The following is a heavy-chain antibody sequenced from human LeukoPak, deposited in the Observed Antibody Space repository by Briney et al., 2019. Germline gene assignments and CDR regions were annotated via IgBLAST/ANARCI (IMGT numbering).Heavy chain of an antibody. CDR1: GYTFTRYY. Sequence: ASVKVSCKASGYTFTRYYMHWVRQAPGQGLEWMGMINPSGGSTTYAQKFQGRVTMTRDTSTSTVYMELSSLRSEDTAVYYCARDRATLGYCSGGSCQTFDYWGQGTLVTVSS. CDR2: INPSGGST. CDR3: ARDRATLGYCSGGSCQTFDY. J-gene: IGHJ4*02. D-gene: IGHD2-15*01. V-gene: IGHV1-46*01.